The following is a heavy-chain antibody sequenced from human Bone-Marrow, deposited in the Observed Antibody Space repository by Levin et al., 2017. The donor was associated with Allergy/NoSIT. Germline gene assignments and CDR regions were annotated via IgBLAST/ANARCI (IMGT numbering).Heavy chain of an antibody. D-gene: IGHD2-15*01. J-gene: IGHJ4*02. CDR2: ISYDGSNK. CDR3: ATIPGYCSGGSCLPVY. Sequence: QRGESLKISCAASGFTFSSYAMHWVRQAPGKGLEWVAVISYDGSNKYYADSVKGRFTISRDNSKNTLYLQMNSLRAEDTAVYYCATIPGYCSGGSCLPVYWGQGTLVTVSS. CDR1: GFTFSSYA. V-gene: IGHV3-30-3*01.